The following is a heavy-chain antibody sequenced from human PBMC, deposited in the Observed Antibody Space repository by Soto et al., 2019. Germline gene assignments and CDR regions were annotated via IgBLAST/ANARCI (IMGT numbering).Heavy chain of an antibody. CDR1: GFTFSSYS. J-gene: IGHJ3*02. V-gene: IGHV3-48*02. D-gene: IGHD4-17*01. CDR2: ISSSSSTI. Sequence: GGSLRLSCAASGFTFSSYSMNWVRQAPGKGLEWVSYISSSSSTIYYADSVKGRFTISRDNAKNSLYLQMNSLRDEDTAVYYCARDLYIPGDYGDYEVRGAFDIWGQGTMVTVSS. CDR3: ARDLYIPGDYGDYEVRGAFDI.